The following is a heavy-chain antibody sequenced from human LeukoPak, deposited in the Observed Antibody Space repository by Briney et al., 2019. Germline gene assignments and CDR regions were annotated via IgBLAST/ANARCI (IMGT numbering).Heavy chain of an antibody. CDR1: GFTVSSYA. V-gene: IGHV3-23*01. D-gene: IGHD4-17*01. Sequence: GGSLRLSCAAPGFTVSSYAMTWVRQAPGKGLEWVSAIGYSAGDTYYADSVKGRFTISRDNSMNTLYLQMSSLRADDTALYYCTKDDDGHHHGVDHWGQGTLVTVSS. CDR2: IGYSAGDT. CDR3: TKDDDGHHHGVDH. J-gene: IGHJ4*02.